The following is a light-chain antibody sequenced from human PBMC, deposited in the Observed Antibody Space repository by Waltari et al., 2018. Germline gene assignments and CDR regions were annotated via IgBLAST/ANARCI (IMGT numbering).Light chain of an antibody. CDR2: SNN. V-gene: IGLV1-44*01. CDR3: AAWDDSLNGSWV. Sequence: QSVLTQPPSASGTPGQRVTISCSGSSSNIGSNTVNWYQQLPGTAPKLLIYSNNQPPPGVPDRFAGSKSGTSASLAISGLQSEDEADYYCAAWDDSLNGSWVFGGGTKLTVL. J-gene: IGLJ3*02. CDR1: SSNIGSNT.